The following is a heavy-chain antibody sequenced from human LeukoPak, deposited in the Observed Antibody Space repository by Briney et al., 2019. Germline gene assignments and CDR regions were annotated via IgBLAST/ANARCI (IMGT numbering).Heavy chain of an antibody. D-gene: IGHD7-27*01. CDR1: GFIVSNNH. CDR3: ARESWGPVGL. V-gene: IGHV3-66*02. CDR2: TYTDTSA. J-gene: IGHJ4*02. Sequence: PGGSLRLSCAASGFIVSNNHMSWVRQAPGKGLEWVSLTYTDTSAYYADSVKGRFTISRDNSKNTLNLQMNSLRVEDTAVYYCARESWGPVGLWGQGTLVTVSS.